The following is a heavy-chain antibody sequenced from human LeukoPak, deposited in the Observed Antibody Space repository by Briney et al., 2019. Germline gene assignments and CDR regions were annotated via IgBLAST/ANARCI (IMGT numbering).Heavy chain of an antibody. J-gene: IGHJ4*02. D-gene: IGHD2-2*01. CDR2: VRSGDGPT. CDR3: TRAHITSWQIDF. V-gene: IGHV3-23*01. Sequence: GGSLRLSCAASGFTFSSYTVSWVRRAPGKGLEWVSHVRSGDGPTTYAESVKGRFTIFRDNSKNTVSLQMNSLRVEDTAVYYCTRAHITSWQIDFWGQGTMVTVSS. CDR1: GFTFSSYT.